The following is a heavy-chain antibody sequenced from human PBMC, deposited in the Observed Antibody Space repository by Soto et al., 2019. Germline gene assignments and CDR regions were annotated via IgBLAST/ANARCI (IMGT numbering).Heavy chain of an antibody. V-gene: IGHV1-69*06. CDR2: IIPINGTT. CDR1: GGTFSSYA. Sequence: SVKVSCKASGGTFSSYAISWVRQAPGQGLEWMGGIIPINGTTYYAQHFQGRVTITGDTSASTVYMQLSSLTSEDTAVYYCARDDSGFSGSHYIDYFNYWGQGALVTVSS. CDR3: ARDDSGFSGSHYIDYFNY. D-gene: IGHD1-26*01. J-gene: IGHJ4*02.